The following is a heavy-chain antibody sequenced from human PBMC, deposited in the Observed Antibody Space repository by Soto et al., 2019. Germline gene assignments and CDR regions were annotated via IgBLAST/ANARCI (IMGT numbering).Heavy chain of an antibody. CDR1: GCTFINYY. J-gene: IGHJ6*02. V-gene: IGHV1-46*01. CDR2: INPSGGRT. CDR3: AREKASTSLLTHYYYAMDV. Sequence: ASVKVSCKSSGCTFINYYVHWVRQAPGQGLEWMGMINPSGGRTTYPQKFQGRVTMTRDTSTSTVYVELSSLRSDDTAVFYCAREKASTSLLTHYYYAMDVWGQGTTVTVSS.